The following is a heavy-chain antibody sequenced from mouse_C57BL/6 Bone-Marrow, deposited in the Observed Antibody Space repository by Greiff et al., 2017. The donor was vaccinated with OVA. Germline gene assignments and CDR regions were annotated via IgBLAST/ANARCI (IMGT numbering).Heavy chain of an antibody. CDR2: ISYSGST. J-gene: IGHJ3*01. Sequence: DVQLVESGPGMVKPSQSLSLTCTVTGYSITSGYDWHWIRHFPGNKLEWMGYISYSGSTNYNPSLKSRISITHDTSKNHFFLKLNSVTTEDTATYYCARAGYDYPWFAYWGQGTLVTVSA. D-gene: IGHD2-4*01. V-gene: IGHV3-1*01. CDR3: ARAGYDYPWFAY. CDR1: GYSITSGYD.